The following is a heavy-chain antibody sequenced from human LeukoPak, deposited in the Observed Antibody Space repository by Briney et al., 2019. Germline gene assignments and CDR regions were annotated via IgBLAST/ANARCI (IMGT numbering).Heavy chain of an antibody. V-gene: IGHV3-7*01. Sequence: GGSLRLSCAASGFTLSSYWMDWVRQAPGKGLEWVANSKGDGSSKYYVDSVKGRFTVSIDNAKNSLYLQMNSLRAEDTAVYYCARDVGGSVDYWGQGTLVTVSS. CDR3: ARDVGGSVDY. J-gene: IGHJ4*02. CDR2: SKGDGSSK. CDR1: GFTLSSYW. D-gene: IGHD3-10*01.